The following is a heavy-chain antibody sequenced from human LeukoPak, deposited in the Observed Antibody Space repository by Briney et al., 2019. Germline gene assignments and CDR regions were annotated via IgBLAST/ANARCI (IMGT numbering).Heavy chain of an antibody. CDR2: ISYDGSNK. CDR3: AGSQYYYGSGSYSSSPGMDV. Sequence: PGGSLRLSCAASGFTFSSYAMHWVRQAPGKGLEWVAIISYDGSNKYYADSVKGRFTISRDNSNNTLYLQTNSLRAEDTAVYYCAGSQYYYGSGSYSSSPGMDVWGQGTTVTVSS. V-gene: IGHV3-30-3*01. J-gene: IGHJ6*02. CDR1: GFTFSSYA. D-gene: IGHD3-10*01.